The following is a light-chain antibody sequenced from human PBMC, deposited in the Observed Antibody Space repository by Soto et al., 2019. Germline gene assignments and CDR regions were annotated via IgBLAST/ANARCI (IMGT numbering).Light chain of an antibody. CDR1: QSVGSY. CDR3: QQRSNWPPTWT. J-gene: IGKJ1*01. Sequence: EVVLTQSPATLSLSPGERATLSCRASQSVGSYLAWYQHKPGQPPRLLIYDASNRATGIPARFSGSGSGTDFTLTISSLEPEDFAVYYCQQRSNWPPTWTXGXG. CDR2: DAS. V-gene: IGKV3-11*01.